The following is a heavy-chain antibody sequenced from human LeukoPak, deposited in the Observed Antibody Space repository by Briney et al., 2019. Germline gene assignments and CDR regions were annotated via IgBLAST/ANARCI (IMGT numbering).Heavy chain of an antibody. J-gene: IGHJ4*02. Sequence: ASVKVSCKASGYTFTSYYMHWVRQAPGQGLEWMGIINPSGGSTSYAQKFQGRVTMTRDMSTSTVYMELSSLRPEDTAVYYCARAGAVAGFDYWGQGTLVTVSS. V-gene: IGHV1-46*01. D-gene: IGHD6-19*01. CDR2: INPSGGST. CDR3: ARAGAVAGFDY. CDR1: GYTFTSYY.